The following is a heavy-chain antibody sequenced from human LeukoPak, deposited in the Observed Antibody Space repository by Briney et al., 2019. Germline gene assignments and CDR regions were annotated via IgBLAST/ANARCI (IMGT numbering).Heavy chain of an antibody. Sequence: GGSLRLSCAASGFTFSSSAMSWVRQAPGKGLEWVSNISGSGSGGSTYYADSVKGRFTISRDNSKNTLYLQMNSLRAEDTAVYYCARYMAYNGVDYWGQGTLVTVSS. CDR3: ARYMAYNGVDY. CDR2: ISGSGSGGST. D-gene: IGHD2-8*01. CDR1: GFTFSSSA. V-gene: IGHV3-23*01. J-gene: IGHJ4*02.